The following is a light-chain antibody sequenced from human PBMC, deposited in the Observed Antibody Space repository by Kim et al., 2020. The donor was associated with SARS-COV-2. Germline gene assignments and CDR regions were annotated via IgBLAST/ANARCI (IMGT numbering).Light chain of an antibody. CDR3: NSRDSSGNHWV. Sequence: ALGQTVRITCQGDSLRSYYASWYQQKPGQAPVLVIYGKSNRPSGIPVRFSGSSSGNTASLTITGAQAEDEADYYCNSRDSSGNHWVFGGGTQLTVL. J-gene: IGLJ3*02. CDR1: SLRSYY. V-gene: IGLV3-19*01. CDR2: GKS.